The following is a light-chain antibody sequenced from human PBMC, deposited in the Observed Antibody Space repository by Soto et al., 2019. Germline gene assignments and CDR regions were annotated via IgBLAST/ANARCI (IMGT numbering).Light chain of an antibody. CDR2: DAS. J-gene: IGKJ4*01. Sequence: EIVLTHSPATLSLSPGERAALSRRASQSVSSYLAWYQQKPGQAPRLLIYDASNRATGIPARFSGSGSGTDFTLTISSLEPEDFAVYYCQQYNSWPLTFGGGTKVDIK. CDR3: QQYNSWPLT. V-gene: IGKV3-11*01. CDR1: QSVSSY.